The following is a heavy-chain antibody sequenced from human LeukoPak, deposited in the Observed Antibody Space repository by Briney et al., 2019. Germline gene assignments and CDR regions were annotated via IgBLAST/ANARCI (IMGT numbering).Heavy chain of an antibody. V-gene: IGHV4-39*07. Sequence: SETLSLTCTVSGDSISSANYYWGWVRQPPGKGLEWIGSIYFSGSTYYNPSLKSRVTISVETSKVQFSLKLSSVTAADTAVYYCARDRLYCSSTSCYSSGMDVWGQGTTVTVSS. CDR3: ARDRLYCSSTSCYSSGMDV. J-gene: IGHJ6*02. D-gene: IGHD2-2*02. CDR2: IYFSGST. CDR1: GDSISSANYY.